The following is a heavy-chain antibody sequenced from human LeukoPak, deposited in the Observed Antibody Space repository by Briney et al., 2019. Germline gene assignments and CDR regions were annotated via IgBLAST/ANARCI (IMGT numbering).Heavy chain of an antibody. J-gene: IGHJ4*02. D-gene: IGHD1-26*01. Sequence: PGGSLRLSCAASGFTFSSYAMHWVRQAPGKGLEWVAVISYDGSNKYYADSVKGRFTISRDNSKNTLYLQMNSLRAEDTAVYYCATPYSGSYYVGYWGQGTLVTVSS. CDR1: GFTFSSYA. CDR3: ATPYSGSYYVGY. V-gene: IGHV3-30-3*01. CDR2: ISYDGSNK.